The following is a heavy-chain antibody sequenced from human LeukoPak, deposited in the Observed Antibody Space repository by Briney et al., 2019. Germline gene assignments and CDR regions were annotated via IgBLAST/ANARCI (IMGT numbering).Heavy chain of an antibody. J-gene: IGHJ4*02. CDR2: MSSSSSDI. V-gene: IGHV3-21*01. CDR3: AREEDGYNPFDY. D-gene: IGHD5-24*01. Sequence: GGSLRLSCAPSGFTFRSYSMNWVRQAPGKGLDWVASMSSSSSDIYYADSVKGRFTLSRDNARNPLYLQMNSLSAEDTAVYYCAREEDGYNPFDYWGQGTLVTVSS. CDR1: GFTFRSYS.